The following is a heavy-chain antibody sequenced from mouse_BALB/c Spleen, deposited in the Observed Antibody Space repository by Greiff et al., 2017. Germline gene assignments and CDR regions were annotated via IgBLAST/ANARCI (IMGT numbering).Heavy chain of an antibody. J-gene: IGHJ2*01. V-gene: IGHV5-17*02. CDR1: GFTFSSFG. CDR3: ANEDY. CDR2: ISSGSGNI. Sequence: EVKLVESGGGLVQPGGSWKLSCAASGFTFSSFGMHWVRQSPEKGLEWVAYISSGSGNIYYADTVKGRFTIARDNPKYTLYLQMTSLRSEATAVYYCANEDYWGQDTTLTVSS.